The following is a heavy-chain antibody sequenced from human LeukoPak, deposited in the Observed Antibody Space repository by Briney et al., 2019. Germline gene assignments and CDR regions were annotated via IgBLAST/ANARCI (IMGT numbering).Heavy chain of an antibody. CDR3: AGGAEYFRH. V-gene: IGHV3-33*01. J-gene: IGHJ1*01. Sequence: GRSLRLSCAASGSTFRSYGMHWVRQAPGKGLEWVAVTWYDGINKNYADSVKGRFTISRDNSKNTLYLQMNSLRAEDTAVYYCAGGAEYFRHWGQGTLVTVSS. CDR1: GSTFRSYG. CDR2: TWYDGINK. D-gene: IGHD3-16*01.